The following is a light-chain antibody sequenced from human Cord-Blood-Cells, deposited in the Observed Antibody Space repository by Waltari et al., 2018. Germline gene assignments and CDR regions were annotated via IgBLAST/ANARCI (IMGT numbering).Light chain of an antibody. CDR3: QQYKNWSYT. V-gene: IGKV3-15*01. Sequence: EIVMTQSPATLSVSPGERATLSCRASQSVSSNLAWYQQKPGQAPRLLIYGASTRATGIPARFSGSGSGTEFTLTISSLQSEDIAVYYCQQYKNWSYTFGQGTKLEIK. J-gene: IGKJ2*01. CDR1: QSVSSN. CDR2: GAS.